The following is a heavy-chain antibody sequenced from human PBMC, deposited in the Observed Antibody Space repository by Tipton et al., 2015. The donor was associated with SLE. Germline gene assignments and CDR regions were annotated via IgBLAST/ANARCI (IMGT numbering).Heavy chain of an antibody. V-gene: IGHV3-23*01. J-gene: IGHJ4*02. CDR3: ARSPVDYWNGYSA. Sequence: SLRLSCAASGFTFSSYAMSWVRQAPGKGLEWVSAISGSGGSTYYADSVKGRFTISRDNSKNTLYLQMNSLRAADTAVYYCARSPVDYWNGYSAWGQGTLVAVSS. CDR2: ISGSGGST. D-gene: IGHD3-3*01. CDR1: GFTFSSYA.